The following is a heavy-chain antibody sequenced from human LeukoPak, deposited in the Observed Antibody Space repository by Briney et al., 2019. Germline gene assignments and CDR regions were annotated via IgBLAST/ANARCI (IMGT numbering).Heavy chain of an antibody. Sequence: SETLSLTCAVYGGSFSGYYWSWIRQPPGKGLEWIGEINHSGSTNYNPSLKSRVTISVDTSKNQFSLKLSSVTAADTAVYYCARGPYGDYLYWGQGTLVAVSS. CDR2: INHSGST. D-gene: IGHD4-17*01. CDR1: GGSFSGYY. V-gene: IGHV4-34*01. J-gene: IGHJ4*02. CDR3: ARGPYGDYLY.